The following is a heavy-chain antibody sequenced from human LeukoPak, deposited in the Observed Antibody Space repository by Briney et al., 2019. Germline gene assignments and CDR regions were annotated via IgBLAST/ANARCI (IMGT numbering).Heavy chain of an antibody. CDR2: ISTTSDYI. Sequence: GGSLRLSCAASGFTFSGYSMNWVRQAPGKGLEWVSSISTTSDYIHYADSLKGRVPISRDNAKNSLYLQMNSLRAEDTAVYYCARGGIYSQGFDYWGQGSLVTVSS. V-gene: IGHV3-21*01. CDR3: ARGGIYSQGFDY. J-gene: IGHJ4*02. CDR1: GFTFSGYS. D-gene: IGHD6-13*01.